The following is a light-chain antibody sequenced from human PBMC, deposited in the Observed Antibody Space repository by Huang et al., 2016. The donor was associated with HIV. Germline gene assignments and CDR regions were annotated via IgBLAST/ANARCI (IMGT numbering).Light chain of an antibody. Sequence: DIVMTQSPDSLAVSLGERATINCKSSQTVLSSSNNKNYLAWYQQKPGQPPKLLIYGASTRESGVPDRFSGSGSGTDFTLTISSLQAADVAVYYCHQYYRSPWTFGQGTKVEIK. CDR3: HQYYRSPWT. V-gene: IGKV4-1*01. CDR2: GAS. J-gene: IGKJ1*01. CDR1: QTVLSSSNNKNY.